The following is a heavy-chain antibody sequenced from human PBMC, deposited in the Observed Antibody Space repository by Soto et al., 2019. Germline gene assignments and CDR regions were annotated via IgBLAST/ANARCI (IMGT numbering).Heavy chain of an antibody. Sequence: SVKVSFKASGGPFSSYAISWVRQAPGQGLEWMGGIIPIFGRANYAQKFQGRVTITADESTSTAYMELSSLRSEDTAVYYCARAPLRDGYTFCGVECDYWGQGTLVTVSS. CDR2: IIPIFGRA. J-gene: IGHJ4*02. CDR1: GGPFSSYA. CDR3: ARAPLRDGYTFCGVECDY. D-gene: IGHD3-3*01. V-gene: IGHV1-69*13.